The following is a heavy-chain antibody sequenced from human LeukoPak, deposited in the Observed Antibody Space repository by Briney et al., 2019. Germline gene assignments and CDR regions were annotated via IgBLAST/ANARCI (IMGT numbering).Heavy chain of an antibody. Sequence: SETLSLTCTVSGGSISSYYWSWIRQPPGKGLEWIGYIHDSGSTKYNPSLKGRGSISLDTSKNQLSLKLSSVTAADTAVYFCARHEPFSAWAGYFDLWGRGTLVTVSS. D-gene: IGHD6-19*01. CDR2: IHDSGST. J-gene: IGHJ2*01. CDR3: ARHEPFSAWAGYFDL. CDR1: GGSISSYY. V-gene: IGHV4-59*08.